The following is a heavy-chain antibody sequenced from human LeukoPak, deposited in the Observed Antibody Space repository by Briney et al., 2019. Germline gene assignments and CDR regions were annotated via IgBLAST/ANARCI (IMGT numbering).Heavy chain of an antibody. CDR1: GFTFSSYA. V-gene: IGHV3-30-3*01. CDR3: ARPRIAAAGMGYYYGMDV. Sequence: PGGSLRLSCAASGFTFSSYAMHWGRQAPGKGLEWVAVISYDGSNKYYADSVKGRFTISRDNSKNTLYLQMNSLRAEDTAVYYCARPRIAAAGMGYYYGMDVWGQGTTVTVSS. D-gene: IGHD6-13*01. CDR2: ISYDGSNK. J-gene: IGHJ6*02.